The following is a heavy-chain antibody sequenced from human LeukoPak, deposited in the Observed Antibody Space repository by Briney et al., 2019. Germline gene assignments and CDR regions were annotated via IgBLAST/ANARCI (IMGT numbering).Heavy chain of an antibody. CDR2: ISYSGST. V-gene: IGHV4-39*01. Sequence: KPSETLSLTSTVSGXSISSSRYYWGWVRQPPGKGLEWIGIISYSGSTYYNPSLKSRVTISVDTSKNQFSLKLSSVTAPDTAVYYCARRAGALYYFDYWGQGALVTVSS. J-gene: IGHJ4*02. D-gene: IGHD2/OR15-2a*01. CDR1: GXSISSSRYY. CDR3: ARRAGALYYFDY.